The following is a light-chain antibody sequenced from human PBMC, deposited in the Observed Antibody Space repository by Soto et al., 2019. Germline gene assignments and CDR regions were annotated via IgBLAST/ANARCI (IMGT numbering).Light chain of an antibody. J-gene: IGLJ1*01. V-gene: IGLV2-14*01. Sequence: QSALTQPASVSGAPGQSITISCTGTNSDVNYVSWHQQHPGKAPKLIIYEVSNRSSGVSNRFSGSKSGNTASLTISGLQGEDEADYYCSSSTSRTTVVFGTGTKLTVL. CDR1: NSDVNY. CDR2: EVS. CDR3: SSSTSRTTVV.